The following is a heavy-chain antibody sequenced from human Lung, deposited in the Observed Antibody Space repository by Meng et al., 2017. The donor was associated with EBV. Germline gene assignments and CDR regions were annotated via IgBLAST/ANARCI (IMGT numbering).Heavy chain of an antibody. D-gene: IGHD6-19*01. V-gene: IGHV1-18*01. CDR3: ARDRQWLFDS. CDR1: GYTFTTYG. J-gene: IGHJ4*02. Sequence: QVHLVHAGIGVKNPGASVKGTCKASGYTFTTYGISWVRTAPGQGLEWMGWVDPGNGDRNFAQKFQDRVTLTTDTSTSTVYMELRSLRSDDTAVYFCARDRQWLFDSWGQGTLVTVSS. CDR2: VDPGNGDR.